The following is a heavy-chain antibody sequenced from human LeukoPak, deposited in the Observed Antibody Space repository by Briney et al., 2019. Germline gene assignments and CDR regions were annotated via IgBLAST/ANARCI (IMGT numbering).Heavy chain of an antibody. CDR1: GGTFSSYA. CDR2: IIPIFGTA. Sequence: ASVKVSCKASGGTFSSYAISWVRQAPGQGLEWMGRIIPIFGTANYARKFQGRVTITTDESTSTAYMELSSLRSEDTAVYYCARDSGSSWYRNGGYYFDYWGQGTLVTVSS. D-gene: IGHD6-13*01. CDR3: ARDSGSSWYRNGGYYFDY. V-gene: IGHV1-69*05. J-gene: IGHJ4*02.